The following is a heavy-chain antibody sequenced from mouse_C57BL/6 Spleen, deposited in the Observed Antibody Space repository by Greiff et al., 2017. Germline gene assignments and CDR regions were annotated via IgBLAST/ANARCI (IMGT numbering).Heavy chain of an antibody. CDR1: GYAFSSSW. V-gene: IGHV1-82*01. J-gene: IGHJ3*01. Sequence: QVQLQQSGPELVKPGASVKISCKASGYAFSSSWMNWVKQRPGKGLEWIGRIYPGDGDTNYNGKFKGKATLTADKSSSQDYMQLSSMTAEDSAVSFCARGYDYDEAWFAYWGQGTLVTVSA. CDR2: IYPGDGDT. D-gene: IGHD2-4*01. CDR3: ARGYDYDEAWFAY.